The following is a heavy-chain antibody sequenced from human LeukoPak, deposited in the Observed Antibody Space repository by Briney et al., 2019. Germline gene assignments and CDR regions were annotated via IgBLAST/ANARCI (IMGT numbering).Heavy chain of an antibody. D-gene: IGHD2-2*01. CDR2: TNRDGSEK. J-gene: IGHJ4*02. CDR1: GFTFSQYW. V-gene: IGHV3-7*01. Sequence: GGSLRLSCAASGFTFSQYWMSWVRQAPGKGLERVANTNRDGSEKYDVASVKGRFTISRDNAKNSLYLQMNSLRAEDTAVYYCAREGYCSSTGCAYFDYWGQGTLDTVSS. CDR3: AREGYCSSTGCAYFDY.